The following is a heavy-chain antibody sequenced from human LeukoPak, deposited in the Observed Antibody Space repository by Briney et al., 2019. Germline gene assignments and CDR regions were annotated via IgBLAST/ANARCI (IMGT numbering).Heavy chain of an antibody. J-gene: IGHJ4*02. CDR1: GFTFSSYS. D-gene: IGHD3-3*01. CDR2: ISSSIRTI. V-gene: IGHV3-48*01. Sequence: GGSLRLSCAASGFTFSSYSMNWVRQAPGRGLEWVSYISSSIRTIYYTDSMKGRFTPSRNTAKNSPYLQMNRIRAEDTAVYDCHLRGYYDFLYWGQGTLVTVSS. CDR3: HLRGYYDFLY.